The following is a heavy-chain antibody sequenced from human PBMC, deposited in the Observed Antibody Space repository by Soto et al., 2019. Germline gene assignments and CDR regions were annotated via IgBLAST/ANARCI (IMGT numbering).Heavy chain of an antibody. D-gene: IGHD5-12*01. Sequence: PSETLSLTCTVSGGSITSSSYYWGWIRQPPGKGLEWIGSIYYSGSTYYNPSLKSRVTISVDTSKNQFSLKLSSVTAADTAVYYCARMRDGYNFAKFWVFEDWGQGTRVTVSS. V-gene: IGHV4-39*01. CDR2: IYYSGST. J-gene: IGHJ4*02. CDR3: ARMRDGYNFAKFWVFED. CDR1: GGSITSSSYY.